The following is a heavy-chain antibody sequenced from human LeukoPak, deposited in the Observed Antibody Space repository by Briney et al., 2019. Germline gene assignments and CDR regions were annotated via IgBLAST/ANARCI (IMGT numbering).Heavy chain of an antibody. CDR2: ISSSSNTI. D-gene: IGHD5-24*01. CDR1: GFTFSSYS. J-gene: IGHJ4*02. Sequence: PGGSLRFSCAASGFTFSSYSMNWVRQAPGKGLEWVSYISSSSNTIYYADSVKGRFTISRDNAKNSLYLQMNSLRVEDTAIYYCARGGSGPKRAPDYWGQGTLVTVSS. V-gene: IGHV3-48*01. CDR3: ARGGSGPKRAPDY.